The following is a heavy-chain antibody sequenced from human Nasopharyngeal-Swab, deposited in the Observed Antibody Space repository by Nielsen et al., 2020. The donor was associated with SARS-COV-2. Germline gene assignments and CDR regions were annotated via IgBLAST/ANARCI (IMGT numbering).Heavy chain of an antibody. CDR3: ARYPSSSWSSYGMDV. Sequence: RQPPGTGLEWIGYIYYTGSTYCNPSLKSRVTISVDTSKNQFSLKLTSVTAADTAVYYCARYPSSSWSSYGMDVWGQGTTVTVSS. V-gene: IGHV4-31*02. J-gene: IGHJ6*02. D-gene: IGHD6-13*01. CDR2: IYYTGST.